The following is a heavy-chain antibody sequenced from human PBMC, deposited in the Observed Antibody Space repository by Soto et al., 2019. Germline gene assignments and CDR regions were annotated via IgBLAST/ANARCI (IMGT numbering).Heavy chain of an antibody. CDR2: INAGNGNT. V-gene: IGHV1-3*01. D-gene: IGHD2-15*01. CDR3: ARGGYCSGGSCYSLYYYYYYGMDV. CDR1: GYTFTSYA. Sequence: ASVTVSCTASGYTFTSYAMHWVRQAPGQRLEWMGWINAGNGNTKYSQKFQGRVTMTRNTSISTAYMELSSLRSEDTAVYYCARGGYCSGGSCYSLYYYYYYGMDVRGQGTTVTVSS. J-gene: IGHJ6*02.